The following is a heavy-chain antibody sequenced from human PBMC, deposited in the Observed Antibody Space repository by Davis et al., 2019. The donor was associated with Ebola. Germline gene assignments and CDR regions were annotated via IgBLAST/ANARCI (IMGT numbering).Heavy chain of an antibody. CDR3: AKCKGEAVAGIPVGRY. V-gene: IGHV3-48*01. J-gene: IGHJ4*02. CDR1: GFTFSSYS. Sequence: GESLKISCAASGFTFSSYSMNWVRQAPGKGLEWVSYISSSSSTIYYADSVKGRFTISRDNAKNSLYLQMNSLRAEDTAVYYCAKCKGEAVAGIPVGRYWGQGTLVTVSS. CDR2: ISSSSSTI. D-gene: IGHD6-19*01.